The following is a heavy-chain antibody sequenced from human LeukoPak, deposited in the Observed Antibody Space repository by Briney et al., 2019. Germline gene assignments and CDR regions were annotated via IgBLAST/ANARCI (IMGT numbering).Heavy chain of an antibody. J-gene: IGHJ4*02. CDR2: MNPNSGNT. D-gene: IGHD3-22*01. Sequence: ASVKVSCKASGYTFTSYDINWVRQATGQGLEWMGWMNPNSGNTGYAQKFQGRVTMTRNTSISTAYMELSSLRSEDTAVYYCARGYDRGGPKDWHLDYGGQGTVVTVSS. CDR1: GYTFTSYD. V-gene: IGHV1-8*01. CDR3: ARGYDRGGPKDWHLDY.